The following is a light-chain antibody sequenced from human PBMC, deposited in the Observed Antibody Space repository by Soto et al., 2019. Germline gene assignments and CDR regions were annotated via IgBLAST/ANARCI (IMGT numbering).Light chain of an antibody. CDR2: EVS. CDR1: SSDVGGYHY. CDR3: AAWDGSLNGVA. V-gene: IGLV2-14*01. Sequence: QSALTQPASVSGSPGQSITISCTGSSSDVGGYHYVSWYQQYPGEAPKLVISEVSNRPSGVSNRFSGSKSGTSASLAISGLQSEDEADYYCAAWDGSLNGVAFGGGTKLTVL. J-gene: IGLJ2*01.